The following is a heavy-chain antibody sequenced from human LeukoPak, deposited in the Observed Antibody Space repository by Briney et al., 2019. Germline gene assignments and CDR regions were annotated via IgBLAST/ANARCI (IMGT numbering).Heavy chain of an antibody. CDR2: IYTSGST. CDR1: GGSISSGSYY. Sequence: SETLSLTCTVSGGSISSGSYYWSWIRQPAWKGLEWIGRIYTSGSTNYNPSLKSRVTISVDTSKNQFSLKLSSVTAADTAVYYCARRSKYYFDYWGQGTLVTVSS. J-gene: IGHJ4*02. CDR3: ARRSKYYFDY. V-gene: IGHV4-61*02.